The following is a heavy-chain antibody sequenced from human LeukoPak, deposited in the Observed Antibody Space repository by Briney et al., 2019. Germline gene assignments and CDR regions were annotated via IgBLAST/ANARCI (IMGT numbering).Heavy chain of an antibody. D-gene: IGHD3-10*01. CDR3: ARVRVRGAPGRMGYYMDV. CDR2: IIPIFGTA. CDR1: GGTFSSYA. Sequence: ASVKVSCKASGGTFSSYAISWVRQAPGQGLEWVGGIIPIFGTANYAQKFQGRVTITTDESTSTAYMELSSLRSEDTAVYYCARVRVRGAPGRMGYYMDVWGKGTTVTVSS. J-gene: IGHJ6*03. V-gene: IGHV1-69*05.